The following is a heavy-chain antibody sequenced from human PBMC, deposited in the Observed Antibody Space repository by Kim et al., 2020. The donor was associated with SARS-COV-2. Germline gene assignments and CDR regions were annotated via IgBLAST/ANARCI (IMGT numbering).Heavy chain of an antibody. CDR3: AISGGQYYFDY. V-gene: IGHV4-4*02. Sequence: TNYSPSLKSRVTISVDKAKNQCSRKLSSVTAADTAVYYCAISGGQYYFDYWCQGTLVTVSS. CDR2: T. J-gene: IGHJ4*02. D-gene: IGHD2-15*01.